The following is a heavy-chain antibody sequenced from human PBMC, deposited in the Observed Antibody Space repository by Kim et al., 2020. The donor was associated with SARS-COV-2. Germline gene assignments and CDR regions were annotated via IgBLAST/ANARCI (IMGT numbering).Heavy chain of an antibody. Sequence: SETLSLTCTTVSGDAISTGGYYWTWIRQRPGRALEWIGSIHYSGSTHYNPSLKSRASLSVDTSKNEFSLRLRSVTAADTAVYYCATEGADYGGHGGSMDVWGQGTTVTVSS. CDR1: GDAISTGGYY. V-gene: IGHV4-31*03. J-gene: IGHJ6*02. CDR3: ATEGADYGGHGGSMDV. D-gene: IGHD3-10*01. CDR2: IHYSGST.